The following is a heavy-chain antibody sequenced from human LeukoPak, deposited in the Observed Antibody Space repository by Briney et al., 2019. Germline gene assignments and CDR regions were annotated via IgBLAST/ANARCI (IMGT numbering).Heavy chain of an antibody. Sequence: ASVKVSCKASGGTFSSYAISWVRQAPGQGLEWMGGIIPIFGTANYAQKFQGRATINTDESTSKAYMELSSLRSEDTAVYYCARDIWARTYYYDSSGDYWGQGTLVTVSS. V-gene: IGHV1-69*05. CDR1: GGTFSSYA. D-gene: IGHD3-22*01. J-gene: IGHJ4*02. CDR2: IIPIFGTA. CDR3: ARDIWARTYYYDSSGDY.